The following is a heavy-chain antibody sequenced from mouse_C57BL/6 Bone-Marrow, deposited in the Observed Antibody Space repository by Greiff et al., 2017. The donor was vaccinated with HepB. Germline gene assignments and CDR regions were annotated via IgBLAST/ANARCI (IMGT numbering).Heavy chain of an antibody. J-gene: IGHJ1*03. CDR3: ARGLRWRYFDV. Sequence: EVKLMESGGGLVQPGGSLKLSCAASGFTFSDYGMAWVAFISNLAYSIYYADTVTGRFTISRENAKHTLYLEMSSLRSEDTAMYYCARGLRWRYFDVWGTGTTVTVSS. CDR2: ISNLAYSI. D-gene: IGHD1-1*01. V-gene: IGHV5-15*01. CDR1: GFTFSDYG.